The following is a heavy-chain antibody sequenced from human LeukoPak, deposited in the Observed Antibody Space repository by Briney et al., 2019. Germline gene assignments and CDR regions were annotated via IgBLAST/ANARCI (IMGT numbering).Heavy chain of an antibody. Sequence: PGGSLRLSCAASGFTFSSYSMNWVRQAPGKGLEWVSSISSSSSYIYYADSVKGRFTISRDNAKNSLYLQMNSLRAEDTAVYYCARDPGHCSSTSCLPNWFDPWGQGTLVTVSS. J-gene: IGHJ5*02. CDR1: GFTFSSYS. D-gene: IGHD2-2*01. V-gene: IGHV3-21*01. CDR2: ISSSSSYI. CDR3: ARDPGHCSSTSCLPNWFDP.